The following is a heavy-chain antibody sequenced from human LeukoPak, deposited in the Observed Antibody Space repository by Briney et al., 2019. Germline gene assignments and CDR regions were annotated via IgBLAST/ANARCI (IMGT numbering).Heavy chain of an antibody. CDR3: ARGHAAAGDY. Sequence: GASAKVSCKASGYIFTSYYMHWVRQAPGQGLEWMGWINTNTGNPTYAQGFTGRFVFSLDTSVSTAYLQISSLKAEDSAVYYCARGHAAAGDYWGQGTLVTVSP. J-gene: IGHJ4*02. D-gene: IGHD6-13*01. CDR2: INTNTGNP. V-gene: IGHV7-4-1*02. CDR1: GYIFTSYY.